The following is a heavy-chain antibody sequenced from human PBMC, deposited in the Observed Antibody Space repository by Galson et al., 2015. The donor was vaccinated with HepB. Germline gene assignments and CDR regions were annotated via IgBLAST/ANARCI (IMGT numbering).Heavy chain of an antibody. J-gene: IGHJ4*02. CDR1: GFTFSSYA. CDR2: ISYDGSNK. Sequence: SLRLSCAASGFTFSSYAMHWVRQAPGKGLEWVAVISYDGSNKYYADSVKGRFTISRDNSKNTLYLQMNSLRAEDTAVYYCARDAAITGEFGYWGQGTLVTVSS. D-gene: IGHD7-27*01. CDR3: ARDAAITGEFGY. V-gene: IGHV3-30-3*01.